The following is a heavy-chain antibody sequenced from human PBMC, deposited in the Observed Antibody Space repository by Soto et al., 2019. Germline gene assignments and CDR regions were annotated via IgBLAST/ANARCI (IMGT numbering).Heavy chain of an antibody. CDR1: GGSISSSSYY. J-gene: IGHJ4*02. V-gene: IGHV4-39*01. CDR2: IYYSGST. Sequence: SETLSLTCTVSGGSISSSSYYWGWIRQPPGKGLEWIGSIYYSGSTYYNPSLKSRVTISVDTSKYQFSLKLSSVTAADTAVYSCARPWVVSVGSYQSGFDYWGQGTLVTGSS. CDR3: ARPWVVSVGSYQSGFDY. D-gene: IGHD1-26*01.